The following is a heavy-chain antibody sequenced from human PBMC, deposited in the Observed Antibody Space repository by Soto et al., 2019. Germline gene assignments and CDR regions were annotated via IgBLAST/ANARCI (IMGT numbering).Heavy chain of an antibody. CDR2: ISSSGSTA. J-gene: IGHJ4*02. CDR3: TRAARFPYLSFY. D-gene: IGHD3-10*01. CDR1: GFTFSRFE. V-gene: IGHV3-48*03. Sequence: GGSLRLSCAASGFTFSRFELHWVRQAPGKGLEWISYISSSGSTAYYASSVEGRFTISRDNANNSVYLQVDSLRAEDTALYYCTRAARFPYLSFYWGQGALVTVSS.